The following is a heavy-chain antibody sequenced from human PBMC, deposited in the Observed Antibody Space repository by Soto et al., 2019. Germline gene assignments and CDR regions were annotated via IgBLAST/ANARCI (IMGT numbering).Heavy chain of an antibody. V-gene: IGHV3-33*01. Sequence: QVQLVESGGGVVQPGRSLRLSCAASGFTFSVYGIHWVRQAPGKGLEWVAVIWSDGSHKYYADSVKGRFTISRDNSKNTLYLQMNSLRAEDTAVYSCARASGPFDYWGQGTLVTVSS. CDR1: GFTFSVYG. D-gene: IGHD2-8*02. CDR2: IWSDGSHK. J-gene: IGHJ4*02. CDR3: ARASGPFDY.